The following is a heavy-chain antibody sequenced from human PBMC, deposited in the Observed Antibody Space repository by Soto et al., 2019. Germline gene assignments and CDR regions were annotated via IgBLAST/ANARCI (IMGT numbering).Heavy chain of an antibody. CDR3: AREEWLVGATDY. CDR2: ISGSGDVT. CDR1: GFTFSAYA. V-gene: IGHV3-23*01. D-gene: IGHD6-19*01. Sequence: GGSLRLSCAASGFTFSAYAISWVRQAPGKGLEWVSVISGSGDVTYYADSVKGRFTISRDNAKNTLYLQMNSLRADGTAVYYCAREEWLVGATDYWGQET. J-gene: IGHJ4*02.